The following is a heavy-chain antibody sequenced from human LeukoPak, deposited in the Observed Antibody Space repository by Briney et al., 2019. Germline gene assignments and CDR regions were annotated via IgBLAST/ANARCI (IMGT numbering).Heavy chain of an antibody. Sequence: GGSLRLSCAASGFTFNSYGIHWVRQAPGKGLEWVAYISTSGSSAYYTDSVQGRFTISRDNAKNSLYLQMNTLRAEDTAVYYCARDKGDYYYYYMDVWGKGTTVTVSS. CDR2: ISTSGSSA. D-gene: IGHD3-10*01. CDR3: ARDKGDYYYYYMDV. V-gene: IGHV3-48*01. CDR1: GFTFNSYG. J-gene: IGHJ6*03.